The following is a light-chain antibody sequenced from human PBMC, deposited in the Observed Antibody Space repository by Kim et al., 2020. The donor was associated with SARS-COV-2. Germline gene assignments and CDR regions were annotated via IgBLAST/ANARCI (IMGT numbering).Light chain of an antibody. V-gene: IGKV1-12*01. CDR3: QQANSFPYT. J-gene: IGKJ2*01. Sequence: DMQVTQSPSSVSAFVGDRITITCRASQDISSWLAWYQQKPGKAPKLLIYGASNLVTGVPSRFSGYGSGTDFTLTINSLQPEDFATYYCQQANSFPYTFGQGTKLEI. CDR1: QDISSW. CDR2: GAS.